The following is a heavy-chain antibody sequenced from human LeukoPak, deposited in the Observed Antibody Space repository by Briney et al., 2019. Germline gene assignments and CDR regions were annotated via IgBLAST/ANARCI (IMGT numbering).Heavy chain of an antibody. V-gene: IGHV4-31*03. CDR3: ARKEVVITLDAFDI. J-gene: IGHJ3*02. Sequence: PSETLSLTCTVSGGSISSGGYYWSWIRQHPGTGLEWIGYIYYSGSTYYNPSLKSRVTISVDTSKNQFSLKLSSVTAADTAVYYCARKEVVITLDAFDIWGQETMVTVSS. D-gene: IGHD3-22*01. CDR1: GGSISSGGYY. CDR2: IYYSGST.